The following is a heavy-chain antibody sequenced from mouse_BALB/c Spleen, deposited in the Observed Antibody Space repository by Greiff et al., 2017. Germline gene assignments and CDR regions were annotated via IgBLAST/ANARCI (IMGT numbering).Heavy chain of an antibody. CDR3: ARSGGYLDLRAMDY. V-gene: IGHV1-82*01. D-gene: IGHD2-3*01. J-gene: IGHJ4*01. Sequence: VQLQQSGPELVKPGASVKISCKASGYAFSSSWMNWVKQRPGQGLEWIGRIYPGDGDTNYNGKFKGKATLTADKSSSTAYMQLSSLTSVDSAVYFCARSGGYLDLRAMDYWGQGTSVTGSS. CDR2: IYPGDGDT. CDR1: GYAFSSSW.